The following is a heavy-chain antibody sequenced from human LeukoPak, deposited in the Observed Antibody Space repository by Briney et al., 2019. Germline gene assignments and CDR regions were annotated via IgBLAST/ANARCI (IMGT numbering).Heavy chain of an antibody. V-gene: IGHV3-30*02. CDR2: IRYDGSNK. CDR1: GFTFSSYG. CDR3: AKVFLPANHPTYMDV. D-gene: IGHD4/OR15-4a*01. J-gene: IGHJ6*03. Sequence: QAGGSLRLSCAASGFTFSSYGMHRVRQAPGKGLEWVAFIRYDGSNKYYADSVKGRFTISRDNSKNTLYLQMNSLRAEDTAVYYCAKVFLPANHPTYMDVWGKGTTVTISS.